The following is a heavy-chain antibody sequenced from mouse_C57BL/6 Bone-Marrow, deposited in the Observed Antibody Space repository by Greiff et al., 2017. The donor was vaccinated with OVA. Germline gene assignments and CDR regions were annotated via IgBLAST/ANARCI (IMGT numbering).Heavy chain of an antibody. J-gene: IGHJ4*01. V-gene: IGHV1-54*01. Sequence: VQLQQSGAELVRPGTSVKVSCKASGYAFTNYLIEWVKQRPGQGLEWIGVINPGSGGTNYNEKFKGKATLTADKSSSTAYMQLSSLTSEDSAVYFCERGDGMDYWGQGTSVTVSS. D-gene: IGHD3-3*01. CDR3: ERGDGMDY. CDR2: INPGSGGT. CDR1: GYAFTNYL.